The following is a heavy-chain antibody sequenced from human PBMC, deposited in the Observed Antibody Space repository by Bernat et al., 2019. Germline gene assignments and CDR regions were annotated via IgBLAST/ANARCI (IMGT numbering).Heavy chain of an antibody. Sequence: EVQLVESGGGLVQPGGSLRLSCAASGFTFSSYWMSWVRQAPGKGLEWVAKIKQDGSEKYYGDSVTGRFNISRDNAKNSLYLQMNSLRAEDTAVYYCARGYYDFWSGYDYYFDYWGQGTLVTVSS. CDR1: GFTFSSYW. D-gene: IGHD3-3*01. J-gene: IGHJ4*02. CDR3: ARGYYDFWSGYDYYFDY. V-gene: IGHV3-7*03. CDR2: IKQDGSEK.